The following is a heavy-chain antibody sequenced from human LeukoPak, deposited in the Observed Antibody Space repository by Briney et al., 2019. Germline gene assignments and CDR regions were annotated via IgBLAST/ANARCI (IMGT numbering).Heavy chain of an antibody. D-gene: IGHD2/OR15-2a*01. J-gene: IGHJ3*01. Sequence: PSETLSLTCTVSGGSISSYYWSWIRQPPGKGLEWIGYIYYSGSTNYNPSLKSRVTISVDTSKNQFSLKLSSVTAADTAVYYCASTTHNPSPKGASPNPVDPPKDQSSLKLSSVPAQTRACNSVPKHPPPGMGWLNLFEFWGKGQMGPV. V-gene: IGHV4-59*08. CDR1: GGSISSYY. CDR2: IYYSGST. CDR3: ASTTHNPSPKGASPNPVDPPKDQSSLKLSSVPAQTRACNSVPKHPPPGMGWLNLFEF.